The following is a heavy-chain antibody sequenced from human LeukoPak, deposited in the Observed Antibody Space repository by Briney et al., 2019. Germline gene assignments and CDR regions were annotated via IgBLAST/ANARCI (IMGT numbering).Heavy chain of an antibody. D-gene: IGHD3-16*01. CDR1: GFTFSSYS. J-gene: IGHJ6*03. V-gene: IGHV3-21*01. Sequence: GGSLRLSCAASGFTFSSYSMNWVRQAPGKGLEWVSSISSSSSYIYYADSVKGRFTISRDNAKNSLYLQMNSLRAEDTAVYYCARGGEFYYYMDVWGKGTTVTVSS. CDR2: ISSSSSYI. CDR3: ARGGEFYYYMDV.